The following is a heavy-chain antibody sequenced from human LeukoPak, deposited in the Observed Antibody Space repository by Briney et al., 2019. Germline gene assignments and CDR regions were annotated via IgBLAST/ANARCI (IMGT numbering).Heavy chain of an antibody. V-gene: IGHV4-59*01. CDR3: AREVSVAGNNWFDP. Sequence: ASETLSLTCTVSGGSISSYYWSWIRQPPGKGLEWIGYIYYSGSTNYNPSLKSRVTISVTSKNQFSPKLSSVTAADTAVYFCAREVSVAGNNWFDPWGQGALVTVSS. CDR2: IYYSGST. CDR1: GGSISSYY. D-gene: IGHD6-19*01. J-gene: IGHJ5*02.